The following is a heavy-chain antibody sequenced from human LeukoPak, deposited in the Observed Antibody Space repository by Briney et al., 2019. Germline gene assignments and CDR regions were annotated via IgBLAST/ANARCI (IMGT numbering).Heavy chain of an antibody. J-gene: IGHJ4*02. D-gene: IGHD1-26*01. Sequence: GGSLRLSCAASGFTFSSYSMNWVRQAPGKGLEWVSYISSSGSTIYYADSVKGRFTISRDNAKNSLYLQMNSLRAEDTAVYYCARALPRDGADYWGQGTLVTVSS. V-gene: IGHV3-48*04. CDR3: ARALPRDGADY. CDR2: ISSSGSTI. CDR1: GFTFSSYS.